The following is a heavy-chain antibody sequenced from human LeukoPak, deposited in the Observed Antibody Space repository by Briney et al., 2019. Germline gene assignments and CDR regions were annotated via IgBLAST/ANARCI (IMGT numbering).Heavy chain of an antibody. J-gene: IGHJ4*02. CDR1: GYSFTNYW. V-gene: IGHV5-10-1*01. CDR2: IDPSDSYT. CDR3: ARQDSSGYYSPFDY. Sequence: GESLKISCKGSGYSFTNYWISWVRQMPGKGLEWMGRIDPSDSYTNYSPSFQGHVTISADKSISTAYLQWSSLKASDTATYYCARQDSSGYYSPFDYWGQGTLVTASS. D-gene: IGHD3-22*01.